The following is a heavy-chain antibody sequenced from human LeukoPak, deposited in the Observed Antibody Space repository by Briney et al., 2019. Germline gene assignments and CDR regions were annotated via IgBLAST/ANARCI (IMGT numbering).Heavy chain of an antibody. Sequence: GGSLRLSCVVSGFDLSDYYMSWIRQAPGKGLEWISYISSSGGNIYFADSVKGQFTVSRDNARGSLYLQMNSLTADDTAIYYCARRRDYFDYWGQGTQVTVSS. V-gene: IGHV3-11*01. J-gene: IGHJ4*01. CDR3: ARRRDYFDY. CDR1: GFDLSDYY. CDR2: ISSSGGNI.